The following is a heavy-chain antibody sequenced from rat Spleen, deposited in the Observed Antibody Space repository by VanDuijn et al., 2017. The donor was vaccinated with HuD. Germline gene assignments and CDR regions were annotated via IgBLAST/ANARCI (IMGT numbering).Heavy chain of an antibody. J-gene: IGHJ1*01. CDR3: ARHMYTTDWYFDF. V-gene: IGHV5-25*01. D-gene: IGHD1-6*01. CDR1: GFTFSNYD. Sequence: EVQLVESGGGLVQPGRSLKLSCAASGFTFSNYDMAWVRQAPTKGLEWVASISASGVSTYYRDSVKGRFTVSRDNAKSTLYLQMDSLRSEDTATYYCARHMYTTDWYFDFWGPGTMVTVSS. CDR2: ISASGVST.